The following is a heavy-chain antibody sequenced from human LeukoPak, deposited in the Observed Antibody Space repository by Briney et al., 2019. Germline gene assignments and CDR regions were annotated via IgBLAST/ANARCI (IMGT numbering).Heavy chain of an antibody. CDR1: GYTFTSYD. CDR3: ARDGVGANHPLRY. J-gene: IGHJ4*02. CDR2: ISAYNGNT. V-gene: IGHV1-18*01. D-gene: IGHD1-26*01. Sequence: ASVKASCKASGYTFTSYDINWVRQATGQGLEWMGWISAYNGNTNYAQKLQGRVTMTTDTSTSTAYMELRSLRSDDTAVYYCARDGVGANHPLRYWGQGTLVTVSS.